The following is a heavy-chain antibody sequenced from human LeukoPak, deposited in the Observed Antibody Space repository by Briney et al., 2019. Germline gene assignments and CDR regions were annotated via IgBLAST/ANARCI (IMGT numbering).Heavy chain of an antibody. Sequence: SETLSLTCTVSGGSISATNYYWGWIRQPPGRDLEWIGSIYSSGNTYYNPSLESRVTISVDTSKNQLSLKLTSATAADTSVYYCARHSGLRSPFDPWGQGTLVTVSS. CDR3: ARHSGLRSPFDP. J-gene: IGHJ5*02. D-gene: IGHD3-3*01. CDR1: GGSISATNYY. CDR2: IYSSGNT. V-gene: IGHV4-39*01.